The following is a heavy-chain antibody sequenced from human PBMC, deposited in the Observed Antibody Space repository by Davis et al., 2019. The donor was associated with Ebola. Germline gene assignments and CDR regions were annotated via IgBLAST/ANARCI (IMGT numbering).Heavy chain of an antibody. V-gene: IGHV3-9*03. CDR3: ARRILGDSRGAVDV. Sequence: PGGSLRLSCVASGFIFEDFTMHWVRQAPGKGLEWVSGISWNSGTISYADSVKGRFTISRDNAKDSLYLHMNSLRDDDMAVYYCARRILGDSRGAVDVWGQGTTVTVSS. J-gene: IGHJ6*02. CDR1: GFIFEDFT. D-gene: IGHD2-15*01. CDR2: ISWNSGTI.